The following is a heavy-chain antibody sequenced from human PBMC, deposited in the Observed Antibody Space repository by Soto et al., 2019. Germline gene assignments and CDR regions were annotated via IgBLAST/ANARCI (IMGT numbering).Heavy chain of an antibody. CDR2: IYWHDDK. V-gene: IGHV2-5*01. CDR3: AHRGAEASTHDY. D-gene: IGHD1-26*01. CDR1: GFSLSTSGVG. J-gene: IGHJ4*02. Sequence: QITLKESGPTLVKPTQTLTLTCTFSGFSLSTSGVGVGWIRQPPGKALEWLALIYWHDDKRYSPSLKSRLTLTKDTSTNHVILTMTNIDPVHTATYSCAHRGAEASTHDYWGQGTLVTDSS.